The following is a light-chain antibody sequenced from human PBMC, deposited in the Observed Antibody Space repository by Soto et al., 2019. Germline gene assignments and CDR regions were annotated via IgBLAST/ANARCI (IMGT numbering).Light chain of an antibody. CDR2: DGS. CDR1: QDITTY. Sequence: DIQMTQSPSSLSASVGDRVTITCQASQDITTYLNWYQQKPGKAPRLLVYDGSNLDTGVPSRFSGSGSGTHFSFTISSLHPEDIATYYCQQFESLPITVGQGTRLEI. V-gene: IGKV1-33*01. CDR3: QQFESLPIT. J-gene: IGKJ5*01.